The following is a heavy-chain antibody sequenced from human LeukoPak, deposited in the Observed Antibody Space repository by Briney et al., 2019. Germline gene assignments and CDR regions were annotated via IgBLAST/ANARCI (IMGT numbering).Heavy chain of an antibody. Sequence: PSQTLSLTCTVSGGSISIGDYYWSWIRQPPGKGLEWIGEINHSGSTNYNPSLKSRVTISVDTSKNQFSLKLSSVTAADTAVYYCARGRDYDILTGPRYYFDYWGQGTLVTVSS. CDR1: GGSISIGDYY. D-gene: IGHD3-9*01. CDR3: ARGRDYDILTGPRYYFDY. V-gene: IGHV4-30-4*01. J-gene: IGHJ4*02. CDR2: INHSGST.